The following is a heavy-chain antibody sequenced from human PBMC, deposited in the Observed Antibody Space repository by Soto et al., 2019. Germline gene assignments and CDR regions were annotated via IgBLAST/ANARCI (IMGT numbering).Heavy chain of an antibody. Sequence: QVQLVQSGAEVKKPGASVKVSCKASGYTFTSYRISWVRQAPGQGLEWMGWISAYNGHTNYAQKLQGRVTMTTDTSASTAYMALRSLRADDTDVYYCARVDLEGRYFARFDYWGQGPLVTVSS. D-gene: IGHD3-9*01. CDR1: GYTFTSYR. J-gene: IGHJ4*02. CDR2: ISAYNGHT. V-gene: IGHV1-18*01. CDR3: ARVDLEGRYFARFDY.